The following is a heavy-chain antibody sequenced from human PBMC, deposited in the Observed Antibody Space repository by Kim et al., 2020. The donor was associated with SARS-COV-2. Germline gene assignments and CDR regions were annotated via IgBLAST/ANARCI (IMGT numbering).Heavy chain of an antibody. J-gene: IGHJ4*02. V-gene: IGHV6-1*01. CDR1: GDSVSSNSAA. D-gene: IGHD1-26*01. CDR3: AREATGGLDYFDY. CDR2: TYYRSKWYN. Sequence: SQTLSLTCAISGDSVSSNSAAWSWFRQSPSSGLEWLGRTYYRSKWYNDYATFVRSRITITSDTSKNQFSLQLSSVTPEDTAVYYCAREATGGLDYFDYWGQGTLFTVSS.